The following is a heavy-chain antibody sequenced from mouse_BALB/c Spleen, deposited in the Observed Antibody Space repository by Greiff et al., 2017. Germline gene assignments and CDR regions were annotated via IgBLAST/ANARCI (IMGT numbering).Heavy chain of an antibody. CDR2: IYPGDGDT. V-gene: IGHV1-80*01. D-gene: IGHD3-3*01. CDR1: GYAFSSYW. Sequence: QVQLKESGAELVRPGSSVKISCKASGYAFSSYWMNWVKQRPGQGLEWIGQIYPGDGDTNYNGKFKGKATLTADKSSSTAYMQLSSLTSEDSAVCFCARSSWDRARAYWGQGTLVTVSA. CDR3: ARSSWDRARAY. J-gene: IGHJ3*01.